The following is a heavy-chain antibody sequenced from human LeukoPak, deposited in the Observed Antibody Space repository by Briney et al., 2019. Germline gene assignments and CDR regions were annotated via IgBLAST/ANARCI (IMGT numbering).Heavy chain of an antibody. V-gene: IGHV4-34*01. J-gene: IGHJ4*02. CDR1: GGSFSGYY. Sequence: SETLSLTCAVYGGSFSGYYWSWIRQPPGKGLEWIGEINHSGSTNYNPSLKSRVTISVDMSKNQFSLKLSSVTAADTAVYYCARETNYYDSSGYYYGYYFDYWGQGTLVTVSS. CDR3: ARETNYYDSSGYYYGYYFDY. CDR2: INHSGST. D-gene: IGHD3-22*01.